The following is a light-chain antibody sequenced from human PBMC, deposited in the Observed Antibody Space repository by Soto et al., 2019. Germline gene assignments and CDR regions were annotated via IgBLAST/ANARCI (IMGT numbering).Light chain of an antibody. CDR2: KAS. V-gene: IGKV1-5*03. Sequence: DIQMTQSPSTLSASVGDSVTITCRASQSISSWVAWYQQKPGKAPKHLIYKASTLESGVPLRFSGSVSGTEFTLTSSGLQPYDFATYYCHQYNSYSGTFGQGTKVEIK. CDR1: QSISSW. J-gene: IGKJ1*01. CDR3: HQYNSYSGT.